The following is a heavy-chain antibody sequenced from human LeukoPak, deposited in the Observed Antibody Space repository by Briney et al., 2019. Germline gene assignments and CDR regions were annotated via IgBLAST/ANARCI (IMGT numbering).Heavy chain of an antibody. Sequence: GGSLRLSCAASGFTFSSYGMQWVRQAPGKGLEWVAVIWYDGSNKYYADSVKGRFAISRDNSKNTLYLQMNSLRAEDTAVYYCARDLRGNDYYYMDVWGKGTTVTVSS. V-gene: IGHV3-33*01. CDR3: ARDLRGNDYYYMDV. CDR2: IWYDGSNK. D-gene: IGHD1-1*01. CDR1: GFTFSSYG. J-gene: IGHJ6*03.